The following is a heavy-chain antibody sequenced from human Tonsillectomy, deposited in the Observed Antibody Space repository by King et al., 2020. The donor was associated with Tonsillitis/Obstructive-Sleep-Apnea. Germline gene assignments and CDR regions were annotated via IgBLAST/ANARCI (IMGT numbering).Heavy chain of an antibody. Sequence: QLQESGPGLVKPSETLSLTCNVSGGSISSSSYYWGWIRQPPGKGLEWIGNIYYSGSTYYNPSLKSRVTISVDTSKNQFSLKLSSVTAADPAVYYCARHPYNVCIDYWGQGTLVTVSS. CDR1: GGSISSSSYY. J-gene: IGHJ4*02. CDR3: ARHPYNVCIDY. CDR2: IYYSGST. D-gene: IGHD1-1*01. V-gene: IGHV4-39*01.